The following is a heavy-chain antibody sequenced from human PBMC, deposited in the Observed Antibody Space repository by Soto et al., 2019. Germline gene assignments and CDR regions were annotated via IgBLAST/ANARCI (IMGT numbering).Heavy chain of an antibody. CDR1: GFSISTSGVS. Sequence: QITLKESGPTLAKPTQTLTLTCTFSGFSISTSGVSVGWFRQPPGKALEWLALIYWNEDKRYTPSLKSRLTISKDTSKDHVVLSMTDMAPSDTATYFCAHSTSGYYLPYFHLWGQGTLVTVS. CDR3: AHSTSGYYLPYFHL. CDR2: IYWNEDK. J-gene: IGHJ1*01. V-gene: IGHV2-5*01. D-gene: IGHD3-22*01.